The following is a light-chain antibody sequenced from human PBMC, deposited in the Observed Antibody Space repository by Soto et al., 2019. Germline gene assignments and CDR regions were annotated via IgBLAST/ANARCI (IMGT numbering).Light chain of an antibody. CDR1: TGAVTSGHY. V-gene: IGLV7-46*01. Sequence: QAVVTQEPSLTVSPGGTVTLTCGSSTGAVTSGHYPYWFQQKPGQAPRTLIYDTSNKHSWTPARFSGSLLGGKAALTLSGAQPEDAAEYYCLLSYSGARTYVFGTGTKVTVL. CDR3: LLSYSGARTYV. CDR2: DTS. J-gene: IGLJ1*01.